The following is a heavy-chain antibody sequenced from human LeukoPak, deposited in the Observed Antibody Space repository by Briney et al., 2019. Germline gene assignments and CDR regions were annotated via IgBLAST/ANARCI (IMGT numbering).Heavy chain of an antibody. V-gene: IGHV1-18*01. Sequence: ASVKVSCKASGYTFTSYGISWVRQAPGQGLEWMGWISAYNGNTDYAQKFQGRVTVTRDTSTSTVHMELNGLRSEDTAVYYCARDQEGFDYWGQGTLVTVSS. CDR1: GYTFTSYG. CDR2: ISAYNGNT. J-gene: IGHJ4*02. CDR3: ARDQEGFDY.